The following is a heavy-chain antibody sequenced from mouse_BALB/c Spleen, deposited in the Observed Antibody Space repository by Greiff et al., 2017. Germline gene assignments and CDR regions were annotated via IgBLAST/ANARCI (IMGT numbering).Heavy chain of an antibody. CDR2: IDPANGNT. D-gene: IGHD1-1*01. CDR1: GFNIKDTY. J-gene: IGHJ4*01. Sequence: VQLQQSGAELVKPGASVKLSCTASGFNIKDTYMHWVKQRPEQGLEWIGRIDPANGNTKYDPKFQGKATITADKSSNTAYMQLSSLTSEDSAVYFCARRGTVVAGYYAMDYWGQGTSVTVSS. V-gene: IGHV14-3*02. CDR3: ARRGTVVAGYYAMDY.